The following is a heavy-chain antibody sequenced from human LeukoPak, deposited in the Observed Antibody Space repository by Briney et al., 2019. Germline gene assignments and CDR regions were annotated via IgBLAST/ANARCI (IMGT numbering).Heavy chain of an antibody. J-gene: IGHJ6*02. CDR3: AKDTGDYGSESPYGMDV. D-gene: IGHD3-10*01. CDR2: ISRSGDTI. Sequence: PGGSLRLSCAASGFTFSRYEMNWGRQAPGKGLEWVSYISRSGDTIYFADSVKGRFTISRDNAKNSLYLQINSLRGEDTAVYYCAKDTGDYGSESPYGMDVWGQGTTVTVSS. V-gene: IGHV3-48*03. CDR1: GFTFSRYE.